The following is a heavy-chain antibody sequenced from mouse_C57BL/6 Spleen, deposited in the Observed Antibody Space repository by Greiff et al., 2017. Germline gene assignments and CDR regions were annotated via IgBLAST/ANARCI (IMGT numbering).Heavy chain of an antibody. CDR2: IYPGDGDT. CDR1: GYAFSSYW. D-gene: IGHD1-1*01. J-gene: IGHJ1*03. Sequence: QVQLQQSGAELVKPGASVKISCKASGYAFSSYWMNWVKQRPGKGLEWIGQIYPGDGDTNYNGKFKGKATLTADKSSSTAYMQLSSLTSEDSAVYFCARFYGSSPEGYFDVWGTGTTVTVSS. CDR3: ARFYGSSPEGYFDV. V-gene: IGHV1-80*01.